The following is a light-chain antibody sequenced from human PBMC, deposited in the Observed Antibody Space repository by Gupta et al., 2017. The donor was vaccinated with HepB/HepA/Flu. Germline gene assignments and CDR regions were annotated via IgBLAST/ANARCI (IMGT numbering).Light chain of an antibody. Sequence: DIVMTQSPLFLPVTPGEPASISCRSSQSLLHFNGYNLLDWYLQKPGQSPQLLIYLGSNRASGVPDRFSGSGSGTDFTLKISRVDADDVGVYYCRQALQTPWTFGQGTKVEI. CDR2: LGS. CDR1: QSLLHFNGYNL. J-gene: IGKJ1*01. V-gene: IGKV2-28*01. CDR3: RQALQTPWT.